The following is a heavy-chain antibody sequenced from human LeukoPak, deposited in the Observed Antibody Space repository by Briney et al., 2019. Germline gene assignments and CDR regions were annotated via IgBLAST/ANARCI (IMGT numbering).Heavy chain of an antibody. V-gene: IGHV3-53*01. Sequence: GGSLTLSCAASGFTVSNNYMSWVRQAPGKGLEWVSVIYAGGSTYYAGSVKGRFTISRDNSKNTLYLQMSSLRAEDTAVYYCARDWSHRCFDYWGQGTLVTVSS. J-gene: IGHJ4*02. D-gene: IGHD3-3*01. CDR1: GFTVSNNY. CDR3: ARDWSHRCFDY. CDR2: IYAGGST.